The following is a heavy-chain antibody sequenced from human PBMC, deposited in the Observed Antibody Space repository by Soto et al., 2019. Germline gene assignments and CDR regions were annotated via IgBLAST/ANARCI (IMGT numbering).Heavy chain of an antibody. J-gene: IGHJ3*02. D-gene: IGHD5-12*01. V-gene: IGHV1-46*01. CDR1: GYSFITSYY. CDR2: INPTGSMT. Sequence: GASVKVSCKASGYSFITSYYMHWVRQAPGQGLEWMGIINPTGSMTKYSQRFQGRLTMTRDTSTSTDYMELTTLTSEDTAVYFCARDTGYDHDAFDIWGQGTMVTVS. CDR3: ARDTGYDHDAFDI.